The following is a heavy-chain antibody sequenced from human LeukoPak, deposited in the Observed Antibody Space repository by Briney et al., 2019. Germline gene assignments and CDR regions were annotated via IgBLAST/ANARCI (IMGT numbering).Heavy chain of an antibody. CDR2: IIPILGIA. CDR3: ACGRYYYDSSGYYSYY. D-gene: IGHD3-22*01. J-gene: IGHJ4*02. V-gene: IGHV1-69*04. CDR1: GGTFSSYA. Sequence: SVKVSCKASGGTFSSYAISWVRQAPGHGLEWMGRIIPILGIANYAQKFQGRVTITADKSTSTAYMELSSLRSEDTAVYYCACGRYYYDSSGYYSYYWGQGTLVTVSS.